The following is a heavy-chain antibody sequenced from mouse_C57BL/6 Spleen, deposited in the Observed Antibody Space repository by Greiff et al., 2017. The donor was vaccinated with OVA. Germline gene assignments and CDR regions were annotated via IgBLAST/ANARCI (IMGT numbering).Heavy chain of an antibody. D-gene: IGHD1-1*01. CDR3: ARGNYGKLDY. Sequence: EVQLVESGGGLVKPGGSLKLSCAASVFTFSSYAMSWVRQTPEKRLEWVATISDGGSYTYYPDNVKGRFTISRDNAKNNLYLQMSHLKSEDTAMYYCARGNYGKLDYWGQGTTLTVSS. J-gene: IGHJ2*01. V-gene: IGHV5-4*01. CDR2: ISDGGSYT. CDR1: VFTFSSYA.